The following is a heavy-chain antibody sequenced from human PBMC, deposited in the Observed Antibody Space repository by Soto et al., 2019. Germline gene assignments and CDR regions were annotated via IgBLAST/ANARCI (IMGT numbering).Heavy chain of an antibody. V-gene: IGHV5-51*01. Sequence: GESLKISCKGSGYSFTSYWIGWVRQMPGKGLEWMGIIYPGDSDTRYSPYFQGQVTISADKSISTAYLQWSSLKASDTAMYYCARLAKDIVVVPAAQTDAFDIWGQGTMVTVSS. D-gene: IGHD2-2*01. CDR1: GYSFTSYW. J-gene: IGHJ3*02. CDR3: ARLAKDIVVVPAAQTDAFDI. CDR2: IYPGDSDT.